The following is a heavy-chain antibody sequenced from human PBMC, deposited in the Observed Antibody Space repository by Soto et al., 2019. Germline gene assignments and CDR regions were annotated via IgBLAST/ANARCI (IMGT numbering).Heavy chain of an antibody. V-gene: IGHV4-59*01. CDR1: GDSIGNYY. J-gene: IGHJ4*02. D-gene: IGHD1-26*01. Sequence: SLTCTVSGDSIGNYYWSWIRQPPGKGLEWIGYIYRSGSTKYSPSLKSRATISLDTPKNQFSLKLTSVTAADTAVYYCARDRSLWHPFDNWGQGTLVTVSS. CDR2: IYRSGST. CDR3: ARDRSLWHPFDN.